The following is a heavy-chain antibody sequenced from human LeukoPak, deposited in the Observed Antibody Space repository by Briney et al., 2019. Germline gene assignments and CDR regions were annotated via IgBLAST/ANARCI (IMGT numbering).Heavy chain of an antibody. D-gene: IGHD1-26*01. CDR1: GFTFGGFW. V-gene: IGHV3-74*01. J-gene: IGHJ4*02. CDR2: ISDDGSSA. CDR3: VRGGADTFY. Sequence: GGSLKLSGTAFGFTFGGFWWPWVGQFQGKGLMWVSRISDDGSSASYADSVKGRFTISRDDAKHTLYLQMNSLRAEDTAIYYCVRGGADTFYWGQGTLVTVSS.